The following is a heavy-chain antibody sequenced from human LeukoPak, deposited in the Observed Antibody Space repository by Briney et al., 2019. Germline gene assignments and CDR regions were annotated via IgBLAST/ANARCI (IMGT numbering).Heavy chain of an antibody. V-gene: IGHV3-21*01. J-gene: IGHJ4*02. D-gene: IGHD4-23*01. Sequence: GGSLRLSCAASGFTFISYTMNWVRQAPGRGLEWVSSISMSSNYIYYADSVKGRFTISRDNAQNSLYLQMNSLRAEDTAVYYCARSTVVIPRLDYWGQGTLVTVSS. CDR2: ISMSSNYI. CDR1: GFTFISYT. CDR3: ARSTVVIPRLDY.